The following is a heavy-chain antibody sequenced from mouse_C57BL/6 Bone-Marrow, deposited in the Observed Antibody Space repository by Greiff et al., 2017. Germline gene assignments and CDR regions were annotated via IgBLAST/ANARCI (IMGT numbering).Heavy chain of an antibody. CDR3: ARGVFDY. V-gene: IGHV3-8*01. CDR2: ISYSGST. Sequence: EVQLQQSGPGLAKPSQTLSLTCSVTGYSITSDYRNWIRKFPGNKLEYMGYISYSGSTYYNPSLKSRISITRDTSKNQYYLQLNSVTTEDTATYYCARGVFDYWGQGTTLTVSS. J-gene: IGHJ2*01. CDR1: GYSITSDY.